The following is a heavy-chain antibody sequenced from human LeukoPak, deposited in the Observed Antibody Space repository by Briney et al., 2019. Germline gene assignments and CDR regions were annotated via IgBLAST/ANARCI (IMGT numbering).Heavy chain of an antibody. V-gene: IGHV4-39*07. D-gene: IGHD5-18*01. CDR3: ASWTRRSGYKTYDY. Sequence: SQPLSLICSVWGRSISSSSYFWPWVRRPPGGGLEWFVSIYYNGSTYYNPSLKSRVTVSVDTSKNQFSLKLSSVTAADTAVYYCASWTRRSGYKTYDYWGQGTLVTVSS. J-gene: IGHJ4*02. CDR2: IYYNGST. CDR1: GRSISSSSYF.